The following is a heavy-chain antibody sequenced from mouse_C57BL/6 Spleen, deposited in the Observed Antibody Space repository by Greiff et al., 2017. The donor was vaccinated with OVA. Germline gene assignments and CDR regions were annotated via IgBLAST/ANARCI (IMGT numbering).Heavy chain of an antibody. J-gene: IGHJ4*01. CDR3: ARQYYGSSWDYAMDY. D-gene: IGHD1-1*01. Sequence: EVQVVESGGDLVKPGGSLKLSCAASGFTFSSYGMSWVRQTPDKRLEWVATISSGGSYTYYPDSVKGRFTISRDNAKNTLYLQMSSLKSEDTAMYYCARQYYGSSWDYAMDYWGQGTSVTVSS. V-gene: IGHV5-6*01. CDR2: ISSGGSYT. CDR1: GFTFSSYG.